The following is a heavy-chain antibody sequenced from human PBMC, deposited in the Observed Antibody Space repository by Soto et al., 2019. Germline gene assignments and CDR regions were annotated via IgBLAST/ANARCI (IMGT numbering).Heavy chain of an antibody. J-gene: IGHJ4*02. CDR1: GFTFSTYT. CDR3: AKDMRPDGVWDFDS. V-gene: IGHV3-23*01. D-gene: IGHD4-17*01. Sequence: ESGGGLVQPGASLRLSCATSGFTFSTYTMAWVRQAPGRGPEWVSGIAQNGGTYYADSVKGRFTISRDNSRNTVSLQMTALKGEDTAIYYCAKDMRPDGVWDFDSWGQGTLVTVAS. CDR2: IAQNGGT.